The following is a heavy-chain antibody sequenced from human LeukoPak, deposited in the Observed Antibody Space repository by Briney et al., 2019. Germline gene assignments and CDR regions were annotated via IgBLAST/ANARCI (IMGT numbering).Heavy chain of an antibody. CDR3: ATQMVGATTIDH. CDR1: GFTFSSYS. CDR2: ISSSSSYI. Sequence: PGGSLRLSCAASGFTFSSYSMNWVRQAPGKGLEWVSSISSSSSYIYYADSVKGRSTISRDNAKNSLYLQINSLRAEDTAVYYCATQMVGATTIDHWGQGTLVTVSS. J-gene: IGHJ4*02. V-gene: IGHV3-21*01. D-gene: IGHD1-26*01.